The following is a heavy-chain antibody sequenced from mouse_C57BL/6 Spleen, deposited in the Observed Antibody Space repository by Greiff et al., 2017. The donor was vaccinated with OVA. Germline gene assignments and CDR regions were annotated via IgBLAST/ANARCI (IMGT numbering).Heavy chain of an antibody. CDR1: GYTFTSYW. D-gene: IGHD1-1*01. CDR3: ALITTVVAERYFDV. V-gene: IGHV1-52*01. CDR2: IDPSDSET. Sequence: QVQLQQPGAELVRPGSSVKLSCKASGYTFTSYWMHWVKQRPIQGLEWIGNIDPSDSETHYNQKFKDKATLTVDKSSSTAYMQLSSLTSEDSAVYYCALITTVVAERYFDVWGTGTTVTVSS. J-gene: IGHJ1*03.